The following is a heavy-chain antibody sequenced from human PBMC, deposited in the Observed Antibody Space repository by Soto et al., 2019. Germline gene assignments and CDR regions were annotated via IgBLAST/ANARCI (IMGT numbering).Heavy chain of an antibody. J-gene: IGHJ4*02. CDR3: ARGSRDVWGSYRSAKLDY. V-gene: IGHV3-30-3*01. CDR2: ISYDGSNK. D-gene: IGHD3-16*02. CDR1: GFTFSSYA. Sequence: GGSLRLSCAASGFTFSSYAMHWVRQAPGKGLEWVAVISYDGSNKYYADSVKGRFTISRDNSKNTLYLQMNSLRAEDTAVYYCARGSRDVWGSYRSAKLDYWGQGTLVTVSS.